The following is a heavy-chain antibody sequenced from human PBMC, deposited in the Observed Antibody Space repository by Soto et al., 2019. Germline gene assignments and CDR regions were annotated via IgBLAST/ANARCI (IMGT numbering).Heavy chain of an antibody. CDR3: ARRQWLVGGYYYGMDV. V-gene: IGHV1-18*01. CDR2: TSAYNGNT. J-gene: IGHJ6*02. D-gene: IGHD6-19*01. Sequence: QVQLVQSGAEVKKPGASVKVSCKASGYTFTSYGISWVRQAPGQGLEWMGWTSAYNGNTNYAQQLQGRVTMTTDTSTSTAYMELRSLRSDDTAVYYCARRQWLVGGYYYGMDVWGQGTTVTVSS. CDR1: GYTFTSYG.